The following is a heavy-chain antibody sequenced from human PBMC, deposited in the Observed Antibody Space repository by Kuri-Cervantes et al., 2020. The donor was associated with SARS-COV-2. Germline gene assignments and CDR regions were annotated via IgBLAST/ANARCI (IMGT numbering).Heavy chain of an antibody. CDR3: ARHRGGSTYFGFDS. V-gene: IGHV3-20*04. CDR2: LIWNGVST. D-gene: IGHD3-9*01. J-gene: IGHJ5*01. CDR1: GFTFDDYA. Sequence: GESLKISCTASGFTFDDYAMSWVRQAPGKGLEWASGLIWNGVSTDYADSVWGRFTISRDNAKNSLYLQMNDLRAEDTALYYCARHRGGSTYFGFDSWGQGTLVTVSS.